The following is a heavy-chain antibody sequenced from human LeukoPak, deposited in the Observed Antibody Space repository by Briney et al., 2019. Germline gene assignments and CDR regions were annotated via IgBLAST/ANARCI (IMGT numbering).Heavy chain of an antibody. CDR3: AKAGGYSTSTSCYLFD. J-gene: IGHJ4*02. CDR1: GFTFSSYA. D-gene: IGHD2-2*01. Sequence: GGSLRLSCAASGFTFSSYAMSGVRQAPGKGLEWVSAMSADGGSTYYADSAKGRFSISRDNPKNTLYRQMNSLRAEDTAIYYCAKAGGYSTSTSCYLFDWGQGTLVTVSS. CDR2: MSADGGST. V-gene: IGHV3-23*01.